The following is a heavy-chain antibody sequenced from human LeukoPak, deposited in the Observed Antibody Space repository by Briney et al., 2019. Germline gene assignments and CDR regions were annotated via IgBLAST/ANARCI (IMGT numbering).Heavy chain of an antibody. J-gene: IGHJ5*02. D-gene: IGHD4-17*01. CDR3: ARGWEGYGDYLTPHWFDP. V-gene: IGHV4-38-2*02. Sequence: PSETLSLTCTVSGYSISNGDYCGWVRQPPGKGLEWIGGVYYRGSTDYKSSLKSRVTISLDTSKNQFSLKLSSVTAADTAVYYCARGWEGYGDYLTPHWFDPWGQGTLVTVSS. CDR2: VYYRGST. CDR1: GYSISNGDY.